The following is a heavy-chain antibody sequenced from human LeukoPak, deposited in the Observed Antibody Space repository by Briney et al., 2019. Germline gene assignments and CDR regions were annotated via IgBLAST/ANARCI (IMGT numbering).Heavy chain of an antibody. CDR1: GYTFTSYG. J-gene: IGHJ4*02. V-gene: IGHV1-18*01. CDR2: ISAYSGNT. D-gene: IGHD6-6*01. Sequence: ASVKVSCKASGYTFTSYGISWVRQAPGQGLEWMGWISAYSGNTNYAQKLQGRVTITADKSTSTAYMELSSLRSEDTAVYYCARAVEYSSSSGLDYWGQGTLVTVSS. CDR3: ARAVEYSSSSGLDY.